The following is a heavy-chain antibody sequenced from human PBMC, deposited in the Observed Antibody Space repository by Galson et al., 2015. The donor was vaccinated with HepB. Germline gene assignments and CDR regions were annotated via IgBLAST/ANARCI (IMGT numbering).Heavy chain of an antibody. D-gene: IGHD3-22*01. J-gene: IGHJ6*02. CDR2: IYYSGST. Sequence: ETLSPTSTPAGTSISSSFWSCLQQPPGRRLGGIGIIYYSGSTNYTPSLKSRVTISVDTSKNQFSLKLSFVSAADTAVYYCARDLTYEIGSSGLYCMDFWGQGTMVTVSS. CDR3: ARDLTYEIGSSGLYCMDF. V-gene: IGHV4-59*13. CDR1: GTSISSSF.